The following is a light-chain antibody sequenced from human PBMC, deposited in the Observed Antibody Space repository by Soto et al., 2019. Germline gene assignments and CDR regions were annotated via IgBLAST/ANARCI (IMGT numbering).Light chain of an antibody. CDR3: CSYAGSLVV. CDR1: SSDVGSYNL. J-gene: IGLJ2*01. Sequence: QAASVSGSPGQSITISCTGTSSDVGSYNLVSWYQQHPGKAPKLMIYEGSKRPSGVSNRFSGSKSGNTASLTISGLQAEDEADYYCCSYAGSLVVFGGGTKLTVL. V-gene: IGLV2-23*01. CDR2: EGS.